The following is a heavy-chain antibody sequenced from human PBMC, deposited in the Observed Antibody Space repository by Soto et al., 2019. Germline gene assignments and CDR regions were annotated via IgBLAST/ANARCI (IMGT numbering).Heavy chain of an antibody. J-gene: IGHJ4*02. D-gene: IGHD5-12*01. CDR1: GGSISSGGYY. CDR2: IYYSGST. Sequence: QVQLQESGPGLVKPSQTLSLTCTVSGGSISSGGYYWSWIRQHPGKGLEWIGYIYYSGSTYYNPSLKSRVTISVDTSKNQFALKLSSVTAADTAVYYCAREGDGYNNFDYWGQGTLVTVSS. V-gene: IGHV4-31*03. CDR3: AREGDGYNNFDY.